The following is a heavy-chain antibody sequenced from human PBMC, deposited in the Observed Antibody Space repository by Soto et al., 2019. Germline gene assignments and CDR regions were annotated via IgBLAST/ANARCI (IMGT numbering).Heavy chain of an antibody. Sequence: QVQLVQSGAEVKKPGASVKVSCKASGYTFTSYGISWVRQAPGQGLEWMGWISAYNGNTNYAQKLQGRVTMTTDTSMSTAYMELRSLRSGDTAVYYCARDFSFQSGAGGLRLRGSYGMDVWGQGTTVTVSS. CDR2: ISAYNGNT. D-gene: IGHD3-10*01. CDR3: ARDFSFQSGAGGLRLRGSYGMDV. V-gene: IGHV1-18*01. J-gene: IGHJ6*02. CDR1: GYTFTSYG.